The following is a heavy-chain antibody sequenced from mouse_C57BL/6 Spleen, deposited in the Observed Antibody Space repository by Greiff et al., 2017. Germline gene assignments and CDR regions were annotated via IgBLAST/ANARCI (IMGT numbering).Heavy chain of an antibody. V-gene: IGHV5-9-1*02. Sequence: EVKVVESGEGLVKPGGSLKLSCAASGFTFSSYAMSWVRQTPEKRLEWVAYISSGGDYIYYADTVKGRFTISRDNARNTLYLQMSSLKSEDTAKYYCTRDTGTTATTYFDYWGQGTTLTVSS. CDR1: GFTFSSYA. CDR2: ISSGGDYI. J-gene: IGHJ2*01. CDR3: TRDTGTTATTYFDY. D-gene: IGHD1-2*01.